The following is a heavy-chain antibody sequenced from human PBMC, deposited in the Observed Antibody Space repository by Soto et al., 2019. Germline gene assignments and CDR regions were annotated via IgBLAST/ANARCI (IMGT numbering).Heavy chain of an antibody. D-gene: IGHD4-17*01. V-gene: IGHV3-33*01. CDR3: AREAVTRVYFYY. CDR1: GFTFSSYG. Sequence: QVQLVESGGGVVQPGRSLRLSCAASGFTFSSYGMHWVRQAPGKGLEWVAVIWYDGSNKYYADSVKGRFTISRDNSKNTLYLQMNSLRAEDTAVYYCAREAVTRVYFYYWGQGTLVTVSS. J-gene: IGHJ4*02. CDR2: IWYDGSNK.